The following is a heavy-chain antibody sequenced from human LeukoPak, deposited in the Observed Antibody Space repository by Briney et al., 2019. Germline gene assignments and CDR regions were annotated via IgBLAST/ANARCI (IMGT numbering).Heavy chain of an antibody. CDR1: GFTFSSYG. V-gene: IGHV3-15*01. D-gene: IGHD1-26*01. Sequence: PGGSLRLSCAASGFTFSSYGMSWVRQAPGKGLEWVGRIKSKTDGGTTDYAAPVKGRFTISRDDSKNTLYLQMNSLKTEDTAVYYCTTDSSHPVGARGYWGQGTLVTVSS. CDR2: IKSKTDGGTT. J-gene: IGHJ4*02. CDR3: TTDSSHPVGARGY.